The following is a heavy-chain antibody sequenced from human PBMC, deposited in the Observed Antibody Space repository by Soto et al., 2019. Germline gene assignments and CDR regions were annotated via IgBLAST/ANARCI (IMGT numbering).Heavy chain of an antibody. V-gene: IGHV4-30-4*01. D-gene: IGHD6-13*01. J-gene: IGHJ2*01. CDR3: ARRGAAGNHQNWYFDL. Sequence: QVQLQESGPGLVKPSQTLSLTCTVSGGSISSGDYYWSWIRQPPGKGLEWIGYIYYSGSTYYNPSLKSRVTLSVDTSKNQFSLKLSSVTAADTAVYYCARRGAAGNHQNWYFDLWGRGTLVTVSS. CDR1: GGSISSGDYY. CDR2: IYYSGST.